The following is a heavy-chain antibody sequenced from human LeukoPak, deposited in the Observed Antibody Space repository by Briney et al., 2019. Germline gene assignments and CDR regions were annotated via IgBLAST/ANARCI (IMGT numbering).Heavy chain of an antibody. D-gene: IGHD3-10*01. CDR3: AREPFVKRVRGVIRWFDP. CDR2: IIPIFGTA. V-gene: IGHV1-69*05. CDR1: GGTFSSYA. J-gene: IGHJ5*02. Sequence: SVKVSCKASGGTFSSYAISWVRQAPGQGLEWMGRIIPIFGTANYAQKFQGRVTITTDESTSTAYMELSSLRSEDTAVYYCAREPFVKRVRGVIRWFDPWGQGTLVTVSS.